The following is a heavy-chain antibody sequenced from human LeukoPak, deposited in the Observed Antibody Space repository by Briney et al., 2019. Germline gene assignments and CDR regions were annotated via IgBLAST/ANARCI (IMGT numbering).Heavy chain of an antibody. V-gene: IGHV3-9*03. CDR2: ISRKSGTI. J-gene: IGHJ4*02. CDR3: AKDISGGSYVGLDH. CDR1: GFTFDDYA. Sequence: SLRPSCAASGFTFDDYAMHWVRQAPGKGLEWVSGISRKSGTIDYADSVKGRFTISRDNAKNSLFLQMNSLRAEDMALYYCAKDISGGSYVGLDHWGQGTLVTVSP. D-gene: IGHD1-26*01.